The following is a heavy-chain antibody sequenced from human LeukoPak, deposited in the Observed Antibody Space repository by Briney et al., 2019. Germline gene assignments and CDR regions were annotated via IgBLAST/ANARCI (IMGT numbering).Heavy chain of an antibody. CDR3: AKESQTYYDIMTGYPNYYFDY. CDR1: KFTFSTSA. V-gene: IGHV3-23*01. Sequence: GGSLRLSCAASKFTFSTSAMSWVRQAPGKGLEWVSAISGSGANTYYVDSVKGRFTISRDNSKNTLYLEVSSLRSDDTAVYYCAKESQTYYDIMTGYPNYYFDYWGEGTLVTVSS. CDR2: ISGSGANT. D-gene: IGHD3-9*01. J-gene: IGHJ4*02.